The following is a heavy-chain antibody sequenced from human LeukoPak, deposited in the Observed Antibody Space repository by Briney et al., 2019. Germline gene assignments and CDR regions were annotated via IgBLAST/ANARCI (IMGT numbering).Heavy chain of an antibody. V-gene: IGHV3-21*01. D-gene: IGHD5-18*01. CDR2: ISSSSSYI. CDR3: ARADWDTAMIDY. Sequence: GGSLRLSCAASGFTFSSYEMNWVRQAPGKGLEWVSSISSSSSYIYYADSVKGRFTISRGNAKNSLYLQMNSLRAEDTAVYYCARADWDTAMIDYWGQGTLVTVSS. J-gene: IGHJ4*02. CDR1: GFTFSSYE.